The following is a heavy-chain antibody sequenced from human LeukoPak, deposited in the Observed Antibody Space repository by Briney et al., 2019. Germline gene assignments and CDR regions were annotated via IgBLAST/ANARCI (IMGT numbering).Heavy chain of an antibody. CDR2: INHSGNT. J-gene: IGHJ4*02. D-gene: IGHD5-12*01. CDR1: DYSISSYD. CDR3: ARHVVATRKNYFDY. Sequence: SETLSLTCTVSDYSISSYDWSWIRQPPGKGLEWIGFINHSGNTNYNPSLKSRVTLSVDTSKSQFSLRLSSVTAADTAVYYCARHVVATRKNYFDYWGQGTLVTVSS. V-gene: IGHV4-59*08.